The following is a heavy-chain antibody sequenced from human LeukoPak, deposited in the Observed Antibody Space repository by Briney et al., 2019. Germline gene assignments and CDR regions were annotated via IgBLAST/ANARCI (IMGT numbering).Heavy chain of an antibody. Sequence: GESLKISCKGSGYSFSNYWIGWVRQIPGKGLEWMGIIYPGDSDTRYSPSFQGQVTISADKSIRTAYLQWSSLKASDTAMYYYARRSGHGSGSYYLFDYWGQGTLVTVSS. V-gene: IGHV5-51*01. CDR3: ARRSGHGSGSYYLFDY. J-gene: IGHJ4*02. CDR2: IYPGDSDT. CDR1: GYSFSNYW. D-gene: IGHD3-10*01.